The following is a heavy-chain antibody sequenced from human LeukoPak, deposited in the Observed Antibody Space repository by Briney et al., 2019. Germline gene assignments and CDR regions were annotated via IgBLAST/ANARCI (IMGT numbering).Heavy chain of an antibody. D-gene: IGHD5-12*01. CDR2: ISYDGSNK. V-gene: IGHV3-30*04. J-gene: IGHJ6*03. CDR3: ARGGYSGYDYSPLYYYYMDV. CDR1: GFTFSSYA. Sequence: GGSLRLSCAASGFTFSSYAMHWVRQAPGKGLEWVAVISYDGSNKYYAGSVKGRFTISRDNSKNTLYLQMNSLRAEDTAVYYCARGGYSGYDYSPLYYYYMDVWGKGTTVTVSS.